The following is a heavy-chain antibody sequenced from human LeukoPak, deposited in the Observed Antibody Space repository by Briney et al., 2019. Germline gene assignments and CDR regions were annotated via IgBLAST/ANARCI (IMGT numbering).Heavy chain of an antibody. J-gene: IGHJ4*02. D-gene: IGHD2-2*01. CDR3: AKSQVSTSWPEFDY. CDR2: IKQDGGEK. Sequence: GGSLRLSCVASGLTFSSYWISWVRQAPGKGLEWVANIKQDGGEKYYVDSVVGRFTISRDNAKNSLYLQMNSLRAEDTAIYYCAKSQVSTSWPEFDYWGQGTLVTVSS. CDR1: GLTFSSYW. V-gene: IGHV3-7*03.